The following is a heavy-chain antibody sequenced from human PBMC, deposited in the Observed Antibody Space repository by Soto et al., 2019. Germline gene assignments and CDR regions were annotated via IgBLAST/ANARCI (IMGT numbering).Heavy chain of an antibody. CDR1: GGSISSYY. Sequence: SETLSLTCTVSGGSISSYYWSWIRQPPGKGLEWIGYIYYSGSTNYNPSLKSRVTISVDTSKNQFSLKLSSVTAADTAVYYCARDLITTTNKGYYYYGMDVWGQGTTVTVSS. V-gene: IGHV4-59*01. J-gene: IGHJ6*02. CDR2: IYYSGST. D-gene: IGHD1-26*01. CDR3: ARDLITTTNKGYYYYGMDV.